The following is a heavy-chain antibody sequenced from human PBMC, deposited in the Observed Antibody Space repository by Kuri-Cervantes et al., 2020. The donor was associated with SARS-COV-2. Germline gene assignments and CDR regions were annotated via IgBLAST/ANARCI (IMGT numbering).Heavy chain of an antibody. V-gene: IGHV1-69*13. CDR2: IIPIFGTA. CDR1: GGTFSSYA. CDR3: ARAAGYYDSSDEGYFQH. D-gene: IGHD3-22*01. Sequence: SVKVSCKASGGTFSSYAISWVRQAPGQGLEWMGGIIPIFGTANYAQKFQGRVTITADESTSTAYMELSSLRSEDTAVYYCARAAGYYDSSDEGYFQHWGQGTLVTSPQ. J-gene: IGHJ1*01.